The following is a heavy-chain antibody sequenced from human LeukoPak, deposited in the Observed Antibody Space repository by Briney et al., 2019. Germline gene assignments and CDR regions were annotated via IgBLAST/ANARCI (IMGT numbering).Heavy chain of an antibody. J-gene: IGHJ2*01. V-gene: IGHV1-69*05. CDR3: ASQSPRGSSVPSGWYFDL. Sequence: GASVKVSCKASGGTFSSYAISWVRQAPGQGLEWMGGIIPIFGTANYAQKFQGRVTITTDESTSTAYMELSSLRSEDTAVYYCASQSPRGSSVPSGWYFDLWGRGTLVTVSS. D-gene: IGHD6-6*01. CDR1: GGTFSSYA. CDR2: IIPIFGTA.